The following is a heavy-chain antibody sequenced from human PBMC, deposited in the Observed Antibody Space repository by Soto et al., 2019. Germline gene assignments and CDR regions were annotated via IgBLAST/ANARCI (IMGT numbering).Heavy chain of an antibody. CDR3: ARDDATYCGGDCYRYFYYGMDV. V-gene: IGHV1-69*01. CDR1: GGTFSNHA. CDR2: IIPMFPTA. Sequence: QVQLVQSGAEMKQPGSSVKVSCKASGGTFSNHAISWVRQAPGQGLEWVGGIIPMFPTADYAQRFQGRVTITADDSTTTVYMELSGLRSEDTAMYYCARDDATYCGGDCYRYFYYGMDVWGQGTTVTVSS. D-gene: IGHD2-21*02. J-gene: IGHJ6*02.